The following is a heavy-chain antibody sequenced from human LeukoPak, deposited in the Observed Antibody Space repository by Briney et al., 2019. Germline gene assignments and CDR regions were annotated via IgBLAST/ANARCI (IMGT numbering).Heavy chain of an antibody. CDR3: ARDQGVAHYYGMDV. Sequence: ASVKDSCKASGYTFTGYYMHWVRQAPGQGLEWMGWINPNSGGTNYAQKFQGRVTMTRDTSISTAYMELSRLRSDDTAVYYCARDQGVAHYYGMDVWGQGTTVTVSS. CDR2: INPNSGGT. CDR1: GYTFTGYY. J-gene: IGHJ6*02. V-gene: IGHV1-2*02.